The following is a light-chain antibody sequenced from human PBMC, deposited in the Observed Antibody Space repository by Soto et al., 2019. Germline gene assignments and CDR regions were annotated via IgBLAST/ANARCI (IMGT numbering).Light chain of an antibody. CDR2: GAS. CDR3: QQYHNWPPYT. J-gene: IGKJ2*01. CDR1: QSVSTN. Sequence: EIVMTQSPATLSVSPGERATLSCRASQSVSTNLAWYQQKPGQAPRLLMYGASTRATGIPDRFSGSGSGTEFTLTISSLLSEDFAVYYCQQYHNWPPYTFGQGTKLEIK. V-gene: IGKV3-15*01.